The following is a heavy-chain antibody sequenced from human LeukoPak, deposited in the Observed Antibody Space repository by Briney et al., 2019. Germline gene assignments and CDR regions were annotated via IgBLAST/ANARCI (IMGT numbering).Heavy chain of an antibody. V-gene: IGHV3-48*01. D-gene: IGHD2-2*03. Sequence: PGGSLRLSCAASGFTFSSYSMNWVRQAPGKGLEWVSYISSSSSTIYYADSVKGRFTISRDNAKNSLYLQMNSLRAEDTAVYYCARDGYCSSTSCLYYYYYGMDAWGQGTTVTVSS. CDR1: GFTFSSYS. J-gene: IGHJ6*02. CDR2: ISSSSSTI. CDR3: ARDGYCSSTSCLYYYYYGMDA.